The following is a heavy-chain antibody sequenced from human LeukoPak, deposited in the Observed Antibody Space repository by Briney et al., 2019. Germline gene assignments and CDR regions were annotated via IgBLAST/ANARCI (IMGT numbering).Heavy chain of an antibody. Sequence: PSETLSLTCAVSGYSISSGYYWGWIRQPPEKGLEWIGSIYFSGSTYYNPSLKSRVTISVDTSKNQFSLKLSSVTAADTAVYYCARGGLRYSLSSWFDPWGQGTLVTVSS. V-gene: IGHV4-38-2*01. CDR1: GYSISSGYY. CDR3: ARGGLRYSLSSWFDP. J-gene: IGHJ5*02. CDR2: IYFSGST. D-gene: IGHD4-17*01.